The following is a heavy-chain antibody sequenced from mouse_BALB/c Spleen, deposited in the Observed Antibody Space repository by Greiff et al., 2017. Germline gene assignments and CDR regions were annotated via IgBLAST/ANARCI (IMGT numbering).Heavy chain of an antibody. Sequence: QVQLQQSGAELARPGASVKLSCKASGYTFTSYWMQWVKQRPGQGLEWIGAIYPGDGDTRYTQKFKSKATLTVDNSSSTAYMELRSLTSEDSAVYFCARSYYGNYDYAMDYWGQGTSVTVSS. CDR3: ARSYYGNYDYAMDY. CDR1: GYTFTSYW. J-gene: IGHJ4*01. V-gene: IGHV1-87*01. D-gene: IGHD2-1*01. CDR2: IYPGDGDT.